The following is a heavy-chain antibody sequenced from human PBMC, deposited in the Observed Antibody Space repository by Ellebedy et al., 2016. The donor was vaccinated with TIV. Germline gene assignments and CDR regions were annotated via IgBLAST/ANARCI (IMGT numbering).Heavy chain of an antibody. D-gene: IGHD3-22*01. CDR3: ARTYYYDSSGYPLFDY. J-gene: IGHJ4*02. V-gene: IGHV4-59*08. CDR1: GGSISNDY. CDR2: IYYSGST. Sequence: MPSETLSLTCIVSGGSISNDYWSWIRQPPGKGLEWIGYIYYSGSTNYNPSLKSRVTISVDMSNNQFSLKLSSVTAADTAVYYCARTYYYDSSGYPLFDYWGQGTLVTVSS.